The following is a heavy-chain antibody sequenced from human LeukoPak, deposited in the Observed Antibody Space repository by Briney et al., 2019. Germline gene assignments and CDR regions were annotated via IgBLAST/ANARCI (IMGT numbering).Heavy chain of an antibody. CDR1: GDTFNSYT. CDR3: ARGGYCSSTSCYSPFDP. Sequence: GSSVKVSCKASGDTFNSYTISWVRQAPGQGLDWMGRVIPILDRTDYAQKFQGRVTFTADKSTSTAYMELSSLRSEDTAVYYCARGGYCSSTSCYSPFDPWGQGTLVTVSS. J-gene: IGHJ5*02. V-gene: IGHV1-69*08. D-gene: IGHD2-2*01. CDR2: VIPILDRT.